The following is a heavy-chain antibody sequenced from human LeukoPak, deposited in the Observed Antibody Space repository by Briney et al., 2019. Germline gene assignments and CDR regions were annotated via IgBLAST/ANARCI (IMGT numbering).Heavy chain of an antibody. CDR2: ISGSGGST. V-gene: IGHV3-23*01. CDR3: AKACPPDY. Sequence: GGSLRLSCAASGFTVSSSHMTCVRQAPGKGLEWVSAISGSGGSTYYADSVKGRFTISRDNSKNTLYLQMNSLRAEDTAVYYCAKACPPDYWGQGTLVTVSS. CDR1: GFTVSSSH. J-gene: IGHJ4*02.